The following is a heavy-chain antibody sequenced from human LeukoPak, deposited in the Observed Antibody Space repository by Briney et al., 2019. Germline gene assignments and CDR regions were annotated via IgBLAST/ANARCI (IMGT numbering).Heavy chain of an antibody. J-gene: IGHJ5*02. CDR2: IRYDGSNK. CDR3: ANHCTSTSCPNWFDP. D-gene: IGHD2-2*01. Sequence: GGSLRLSCAASGFTFSSYGMHWVRQAPGKGLEWVAFIRYDGSNKYYADSVKGRFTISRDNSKNTLYLQMNSLRAEDTAVYYCANHCTSTSCPNWFDPWGQGTLVTVSS. V-gene: IGHV3-30*02. CDR1: GFTFSSYG.